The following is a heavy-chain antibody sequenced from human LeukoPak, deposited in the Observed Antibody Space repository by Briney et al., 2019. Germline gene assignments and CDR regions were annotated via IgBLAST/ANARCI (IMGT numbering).Heavy chain of an antibody. D-gene: IGHD2-2*01. CDR3: AHGSMYQLDY. J-gene: IGHJ4*02. CDR1: GLILSSYV. Sequence: PGGSLRLSCAASGLILSSYVMSWVRQAPGKGLEWVSTITVSGGRTYCADSVKGRFTISRDNAKNTLYLQMNSLRAEDTAVYYCAHGSMYQLDYWGQGTLVTVSS. CDR2: ITVSGGRT. V-gene: IGHV3-23*01.